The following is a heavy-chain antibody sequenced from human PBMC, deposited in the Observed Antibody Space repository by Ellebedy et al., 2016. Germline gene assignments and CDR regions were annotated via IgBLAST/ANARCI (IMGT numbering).Heavy chain of an antibody. D-gene: IGHD3-10*01. CDR2: IYYSGST. CDR1: GGSISSYY. Sequence: SETLSLXCTVSGGSISSYYWSWIRQPPGKGLEWIGYIYYSGSTNYNPSLKSRVTISVDTSKNQFSLKLSSVTAADTAVYYCARTPTRGVNFDYWGQGTLVTVSS. CDR3: ARTPTRGVNFDY. J-gene: IGHJ4*02. V-gene: IGHV4-59*01.